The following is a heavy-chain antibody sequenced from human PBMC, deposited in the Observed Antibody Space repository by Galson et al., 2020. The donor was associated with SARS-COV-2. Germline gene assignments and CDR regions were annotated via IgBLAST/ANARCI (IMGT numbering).Heavy chain of an antibody. CDR3: AREYYDIWTGYYIAFDY. V-gene: IGHV2-70*04. J-gene: IGHJ4*02. Sequence: SGPTLVKPTQTLTLTCTFSGFSLSTSGMRVSWIRQPPGKALKWLARIVWDDDKFYSTSLKTRLTISKDTSKNQVVLTMTNMDPVDTATYYCAREYYDIWTGYYIAFDYWGQGTLVTVSS. CDR2: IVWDDDK. D-gene: IGHD3-9*01. CDR1: GFSLSTSGMR.